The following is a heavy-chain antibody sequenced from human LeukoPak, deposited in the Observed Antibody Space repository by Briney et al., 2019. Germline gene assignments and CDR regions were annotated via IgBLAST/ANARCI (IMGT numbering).Heavy chain of an antibody. CDR1: GGSFSGYY. D-gene: IGHD6-25*01. V-gene: IGHV4-34*01. J-gene: IGHJ5*02. Sequence: SETLSLTRAVYGGSFSGYYWSWIRQPPGKGLEWIGEINHSGSTNYNPSLKSRVTISVDTSKNQSALKLSSVPAADTAVYYCARGGLYSSDWFDPWGQGTLVTVSS. CDR3: ARGGLYSSDWFDP. CDR2: INHSGST.